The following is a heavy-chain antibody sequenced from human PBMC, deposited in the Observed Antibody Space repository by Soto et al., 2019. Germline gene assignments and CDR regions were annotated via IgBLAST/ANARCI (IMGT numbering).Heavy chain of an antibody. CDR1: GGSIGSYY. CDR3: ARALDYDFWGGRNWFDP. CDR2: IYYSGST. Sequence: SETLSLTCTVSGGSIGSYYWSWIRQPPGKGLEWIGYIYYSGSTNYNPSLKRRVTISLDRSKNQFSLKLSSVTAADTAVYYCARALDYDFWGGRNWFDPWGQGTLVTVSS. J-gene: IGHJ5*02. D-gene: IGHD3-3*01. V-gene: IGHV4-59*01.